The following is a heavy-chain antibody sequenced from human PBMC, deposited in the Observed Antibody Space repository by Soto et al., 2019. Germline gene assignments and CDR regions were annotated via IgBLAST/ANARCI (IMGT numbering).Heavy chain of an antibody. CDR2: IRSKAYGGTT. D-gene: IGHD6-6*01. V-gene: IGHV3-49*04. J-gene: IGHJ6*02. CDR3: TRDSSRFYYYGMDV. CDR1: GFTFGDYA. Sequence: PGGSLRLSXTASGFTFGDYAMSWVRQAPGKGLEWVGFIRSKAYGGTTEYAASVKGRFTISRDDSKSIAYLQMNSLKTEDTAVYYCTRDSSRFYYYGMDVWGQGTTVTVSS.